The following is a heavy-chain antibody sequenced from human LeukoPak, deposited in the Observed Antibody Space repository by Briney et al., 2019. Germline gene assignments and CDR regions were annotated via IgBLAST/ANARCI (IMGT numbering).Heavy chain of an antibody. D-gene: IGHD5-18*01. J-gene: IGHJ4*02. CDR3: ARGRYSYGSFFDY. Sequence: GSLRLSCVASGFTFSNYWMSWVRQAPGKGLEWVANMNQDGGERYYVDSVKGRFTISRDNTKNLLYLQMNSLRAEDTAVYYCARGRYSYGSFFDYWGQGTLVTVSS. V-gene: IGHV3-7*01. CDR2: MNQDGGER. CDR1: GFTFSNYW.